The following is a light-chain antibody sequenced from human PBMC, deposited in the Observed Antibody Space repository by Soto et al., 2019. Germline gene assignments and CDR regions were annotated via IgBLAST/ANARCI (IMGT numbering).Light chain of an antibody. V-gene: IGKV3D-11*02. J-gene: IGKJ5*01. Sequence: EIVLTQSPATLSLSPGERATLSCRASQSVSSYLAWYQQKPGQAPRLLIYDASNRATGIPARFSGSGPGTDFTLTISSLEHDDFAVYYCQQLSNSLTFGQGTRLEIK. CDR1: QSVSSY. CDR3: QQLSNSLT. CDR2: DAS.